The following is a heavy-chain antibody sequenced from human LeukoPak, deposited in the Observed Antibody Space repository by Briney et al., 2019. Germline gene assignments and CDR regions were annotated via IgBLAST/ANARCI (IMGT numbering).Heavy chain of an antibody. V-gene: IGHV3-48*03. CDR3: AISPPYYYDSSGYKIQDY. CDR1: GFTFGDYA. CDR2: ISSSGSTI. J-gene: IGHJ4*02. D-gene: IGHD3-22*01. Sequence: GGSLRLSCTASGFTFGDYAMSWFRQAPGKGLEWVSYISSSGSTIYYADSVKGRFTISRDNAKNSLYLQMNSLRAEDTAVYYCAISPPYYYDSSGYKIQDYWGQGTLVTVSS.